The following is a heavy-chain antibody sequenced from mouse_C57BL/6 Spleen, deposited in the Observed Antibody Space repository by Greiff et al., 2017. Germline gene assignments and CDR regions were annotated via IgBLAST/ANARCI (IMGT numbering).Heavy chain of an antibody. D-gene: IGHD2-10*02. CDR2: IYPGDGDT. Sequence: VQLQQSGPELVKPGASVKISCKASGYAFSSSWMNWVKQRPGKGLEWIGRIYPGDGDTNYNGKFKGKATLTADKSSSTAYMQLSSLTSEDSAVDFCARSYGSRYAMDDWGQGTSVTVSS. V-gene: IGHV1-82*01. CDR3: ARSYGSRYAMDD. CDR1: GYAFSSSW. J-gene: IGHJ4*01.